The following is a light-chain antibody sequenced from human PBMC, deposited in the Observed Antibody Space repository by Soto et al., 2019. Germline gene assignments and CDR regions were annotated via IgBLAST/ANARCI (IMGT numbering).Light chain of an antibody. CDR2: GNN. CDR3: QSYDSSLSGGV. J-gene: IGLJ3*02. CDR1: SSNIGAGYD. V-gene: IGLV1-40*01. Sequence: QSVLTQPPSVSGAPGQRVTISCTGSSSNIGAGYDIHWYQQLPGPAPKLLIYGNNNRPSGVPDRFSGSKSGTSASLAITGLRAEDEADYYCQSYDSSLSGGVFGGGTKLTVL.